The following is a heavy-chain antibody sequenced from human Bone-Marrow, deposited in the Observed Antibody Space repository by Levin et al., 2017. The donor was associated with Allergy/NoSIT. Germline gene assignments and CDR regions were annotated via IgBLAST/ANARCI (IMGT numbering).Heavy chain of an antibody. CDR2: IAHDGTVS. V-gene: IGHV3-30*18. D-gene: IGHD5-18*01. J-gene: IGHJ4*02. CDR3: AKESTPMAAQYFDS. Sequence: PGGSLRLSCVASGFIFRNYGMQWVRQTPGKGLDWVAVIAHDGTVSYYADSVRGRFTISRDNSRNMLWLQMNSLRAEDTAVYFCAKESTPMAAQYFDSWGQGTLVTVSP. CDR1: GFIFRNYG.